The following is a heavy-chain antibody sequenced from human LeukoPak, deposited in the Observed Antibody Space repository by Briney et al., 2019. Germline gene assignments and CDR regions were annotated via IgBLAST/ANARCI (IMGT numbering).Heavy chain of an antibody. V-gene: IGHV3-23*01. D-gene: IGHD4-17*01. Sequence: GGSLRLSCAASGFTFSSYAMSWVRQAPGKGLEWVSAISGSGGSTYYADSVKGRFTISRDNSKNTLYLQMNSLRAEDTAVYYCAKDGPDYGDYYYYYGMDVWGQGTTATVSS. CDR1: GFTFSSYA. CDR3: AKDGPDYGDYYYYYGMDV. J-gene: IGHJ6*02. CDR2: ISGSGGST.